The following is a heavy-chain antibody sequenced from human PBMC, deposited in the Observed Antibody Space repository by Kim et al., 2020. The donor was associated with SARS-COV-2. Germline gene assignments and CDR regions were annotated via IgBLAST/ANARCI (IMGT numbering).Heavy chain of an antibody. CDR2: RT. D-gene: IGHD1-20*01. J-gene: IGHJ4*02. Sequence: RTFSAESVKGRFTVSGDSSKNTMLLQMNGLRVGDTAVYYCVKLNWSDVVHYWGQGTLVTVSS. CDR3: VKLNWSDVVHY. V-gene: IGHV3-23*01.